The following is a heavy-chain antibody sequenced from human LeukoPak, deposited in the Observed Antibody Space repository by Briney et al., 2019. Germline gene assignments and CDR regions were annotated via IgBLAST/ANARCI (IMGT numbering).Heavy chain of an antibody. Sequence: GGSLRLSCAASGFTFSDYYMSWIRQAPGKGLEWVSYISSSGSTIYYADSVKGRFTISRDNAKNSLYLQMNSLRAEDTAVYYCARESWRWLQFNHVDYWGQGTLVTVSS. V-gene: IGHV3-11*01. D-gene: IGHD5-24*01. CDR3: ARESWRWLQFNHVDY. J-gene: IGHJ4*02. CDR2: ISSSGSTI. CDR1: GFTFSDYY.